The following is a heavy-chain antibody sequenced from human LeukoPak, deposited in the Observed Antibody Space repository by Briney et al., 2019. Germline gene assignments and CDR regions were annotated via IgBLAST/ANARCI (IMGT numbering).Heavy chain of an antibody. J-gene: IGHJ6*03. D-gene: IGHD3-16*01. CDR1: GYSFIDYY. CDR3: ARVMGLVHKGIFYMDV. Sequence: ASVKVSCKTSGYSFIDYYIHWVRQAPGQGLEWMGWINPNSGGTNYAQNFQGRVTMTRDTSISTAYMELSSLRSDDTAMYYCARVMGLVHKGIFYMDVWGKGTTVTVSS. CDR2: INPNSGGT. V-gene: IGHV1-2*02.